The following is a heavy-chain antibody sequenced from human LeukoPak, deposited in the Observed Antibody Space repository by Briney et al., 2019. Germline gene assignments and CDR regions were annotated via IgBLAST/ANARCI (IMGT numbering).Heavy chain of an antibody. J-gene: IGHJ1*01. CDR2: INGDGSTT. Sequence: PGGSLRLSCAASGFTFSRYWMHWVRQAPGKGLVWVSRINGDGSTTSYADSVKGGFTISRDNAKNTLYLPMNSLRAEDTAVYYCATGNYYDSRGYYTFGHWGQGTLVTVFS. D-gene: IGHD3-22*01. CDR1: GFTFSRYW. V-gene: IGHV3-74*01. CDR3: ATGNYYDSRGYYTFGH.